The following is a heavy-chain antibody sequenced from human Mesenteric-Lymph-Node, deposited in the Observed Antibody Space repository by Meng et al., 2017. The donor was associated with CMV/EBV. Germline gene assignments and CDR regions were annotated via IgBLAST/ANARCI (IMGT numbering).Heavy chain of an antibody. Sequence: GYYVHWVRPAPGQGLEWMGRINPNSGGTNYAQKFQGRVTMTRDTSISTAYMELSRLRSDDTAVYYCARVLSYDILTGYYTPYYFDYWGQGTLVTVSS. J-gene: IGHJ4*02. CDR3: ARVLSYDILTGYYTPYYFDY. CDR2: INPNSGGT. CDR1: GYY. V-gene: IGHV1-2*06. D-gene: IGHD3-9*01.